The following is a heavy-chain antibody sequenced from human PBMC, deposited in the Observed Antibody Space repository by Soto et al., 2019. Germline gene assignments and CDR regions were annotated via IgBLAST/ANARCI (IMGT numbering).Heavy chain of an antibody. CDR3: AHRYYDILTGYYYFDY. Sequence: SGPTLVKPTQTLTLTCTFSGFSLSTSGVGVGWIRQPPGKALEWLALIYWDDDKRYSPSLKSRLTITKDTSKNQVVLTMTNMDPVDTATYYCAHRYYDILTGYYYFDYWGQGTLVTVSS. D-gene: IGHD3-9*01. CDR1: GFSLSTSGVG. J-gene: IGHJ4*02. CDR2: IYWDDDK. V-gene: IGHV2-5*02.